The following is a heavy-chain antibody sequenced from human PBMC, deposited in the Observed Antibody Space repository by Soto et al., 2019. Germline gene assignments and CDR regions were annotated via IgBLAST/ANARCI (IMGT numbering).Heavy chain of an antibody. J-gene: IGHJ4*01. V-gene: IGHV3-33*01. CDR3: ARDAYLGSGSYAF. D-gene: IGHD3-10*01. CDR1: GFTFSSYG. CDR2: IWFDGSNK. Sequence: GGSLRLSCAASGFTFSSYGMHWVRQAPGKGLEWVAVIWFDGSNKDYADSVKGRFAISRDHYKNTLYLQMNNLRAEDTAVYYCARDAYLGSGSYAFWGHGTLVTSPQ.